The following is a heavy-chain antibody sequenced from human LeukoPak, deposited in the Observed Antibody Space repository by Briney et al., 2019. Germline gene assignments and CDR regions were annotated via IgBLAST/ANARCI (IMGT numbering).Heavy chain of an antibody. CDR2: IYRDGST. V-gene: IGHV3-53*01. CDR1: GFTVSSNY. D-gene: IGHD3-16*01. CDR3: VGDVSK. J-gene: IGHJ4*02. Sequence: GGSLRLSCAASGFTVSSNYIMWVRQAPGKGLDWVSLIYRDGSTYYADSAKGGFTISRENIKNTLFFLINNIRAEDAPVYYCVGDVSKWGQGTLVTVSS.